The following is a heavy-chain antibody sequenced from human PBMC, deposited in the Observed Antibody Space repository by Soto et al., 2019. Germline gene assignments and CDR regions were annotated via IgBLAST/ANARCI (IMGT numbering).Heavy chain of an antibody. D-gene: IGHD3-22*01. Sequence: SLRLSCAASGFTFSSYAMHWVRQAPGKGLEWVAVISYDGSNKYYADSVKGRFTISRDNSKNTLYLQMNSLRAEDTAVYYCARDLAMIVVVIEYYFDYWGQGTLVTVSS. CDR3: ARDLAMIVVVIEYYFDY. CDR2: ISYDGSNK. V-gene: IGHV3-30-3*01. CDR1: GFTFSSYA. J-gene: IGHJ4*02.